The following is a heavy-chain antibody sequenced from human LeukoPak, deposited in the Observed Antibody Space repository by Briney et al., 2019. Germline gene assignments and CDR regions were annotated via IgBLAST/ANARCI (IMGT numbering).Heavy chain of an antibody. CDR1: GGSISSYY. J-gene: IGHJ4*02. CDR2: IYYSGST. CDR3: ARRTPGGGGYFDY. D-gene: IGHD2-15*01. Sequence: SETLSLTCTVSGGSISSYYWSWIRQPPGKGLEWIGYIYYSGSTNYNPSLKSRVTISVDTSKNQLSLKLSSVTAADTAVYYCARRTPGGGGYFDYWGQGTLVTVSS. V-gene: IGHV4-59*08.